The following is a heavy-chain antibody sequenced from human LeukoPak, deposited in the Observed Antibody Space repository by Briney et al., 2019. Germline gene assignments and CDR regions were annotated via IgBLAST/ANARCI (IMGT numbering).Heavy chain of an antibody. CDR1: GYTFTGYY. CDR3: ARRSWYGGNDAFDI. Sequence: ASVKVSCKASGYTFTGYYMHWVRQAPGQGLEWMGWINPNSGGTNYAQKFQGRVTMTRDTSISTAYMELSRLRSDDTAVYYCARRSWYGGNDAFDIWGQGTMVTASS. CDR2: INPNSGGT. D-gene: IGHD6-13*01. J-gene: IGHJ3*02. V-gene: IGHV1-2*02.